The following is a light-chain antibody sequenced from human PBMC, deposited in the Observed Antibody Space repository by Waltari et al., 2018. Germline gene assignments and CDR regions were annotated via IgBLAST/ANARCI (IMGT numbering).Light chain of an antibody. V-gene: IGKV4-1*01. CDR1: QDLLYSSNTKNT. J-gene: IGKJ4*01. CDR3: QQYYATPRT. CDR2: WAS. Sequence: DIVMIQSPDSLAVYLGEKATLNCRSSQDLLYSSNTKNTLGWYQQKPGQPPKMPIYWASTRESGVPDRFSGSGSGTDFTLSISILQAEDVATYFCQQYYATPRTFGGGTKVELK.